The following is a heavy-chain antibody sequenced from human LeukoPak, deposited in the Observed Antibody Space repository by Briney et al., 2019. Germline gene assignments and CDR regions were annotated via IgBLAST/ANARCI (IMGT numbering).Heavy chain of an antibody. CDR1: GFTFSSYS. CDR3: ARDYGDYVADPLDY. J-gene: IGHJ4*02. D-gene: IGHD4-17*01. Sequence: PGGSLRLSCAASGFTFSSYSMNWVRQAPGKGLEWVSYISSSSSTIYYADSVKGRFTISRDNAENSLYLQMNSLRAEDTAVYYCARDYGDYVADPLDYWGQGTLVTVSS. CDR2: ISSSSSTI. V-gene: IGHV3-48*01.